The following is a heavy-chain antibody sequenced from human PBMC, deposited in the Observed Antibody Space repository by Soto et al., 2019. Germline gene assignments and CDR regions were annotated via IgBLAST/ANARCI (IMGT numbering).Heavy chain of an antibody. J-gene: IGHJ6*02. CDR3: ELTWGLWFGELSTPYGMDV. CDR1: GFTFSSYW. D-gene: IGHD3-10*01. CDR2: INSDGSST. Sequence: GGSLRLSCAASGFTFSSYWMHWVRQAPGKGLVWVSRINSDGSSTSYADSVKGRFTISRDNAKNTLYLQMNSLRAEDTAVYYCELTWGLWFGELSTPYGMDVWGQGTTVTVS. V-gene: IGHV3-74*01.